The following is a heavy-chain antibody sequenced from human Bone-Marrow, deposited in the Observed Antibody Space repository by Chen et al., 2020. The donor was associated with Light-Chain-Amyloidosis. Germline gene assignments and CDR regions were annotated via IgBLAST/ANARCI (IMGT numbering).Heavy chain of an antibody. J-gene: IGHJ6*02. Sequence: GFTFSSYAMHWVRQAPGKGLDWVAVISYDGSNKYYADSVKGRFTISRDNSKNTLYLQMNSLRAEDTAVYYCARGGYYYDSSGYQPPGFSWGYYYYYGMDVWGQGTTVTVSS. CDR1: GFTFSSYA. CDR3: ARGGYYYDSSGYQPPGFSWGYYYYYGMDV. CDR2: ISYDGSNK. V-gene: IGHV3-30-3*01. D-gene: IGHD3-22*01.